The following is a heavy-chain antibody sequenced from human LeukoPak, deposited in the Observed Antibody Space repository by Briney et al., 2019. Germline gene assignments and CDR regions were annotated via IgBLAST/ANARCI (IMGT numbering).Heavy chain of an antibody. V-gene: IGHV4-59*08. CDR1: GGSISSYY. J-gene: IGHJ4*02. D-gene: IGHD5-18*01. Sequence: PSETLSLTCTVSGGSISSYYWSWIRQPPGKALEWIGYIYYSGSTNYNPSLKSRVTISVDTSKNQFSLKLSSVTAADTAVYYCARHVRRDIVATHFSNARGYSYGYFSGFDYWGQGTLVTVSS. CDR2: IYYSGST. CDR3: ARHVRRDIVATHFSNARGYSYGYFSGFDY.